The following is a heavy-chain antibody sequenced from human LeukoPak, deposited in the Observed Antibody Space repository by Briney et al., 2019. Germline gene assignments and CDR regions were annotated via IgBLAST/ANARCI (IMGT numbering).Heavy chain of an antibody. J-gene: IGHJ4*02. CDR1: GGTFSSYA. CDR3: ASAATWFFDY. D-gene: IGHD1-26*01. Sequence: GASVKVSCKASGGTFSSYAISWVRQAPGQGLEWMGGIIPIFGTANYAQKFQGRVTITADKSTSTAYMELSSLRSEDTAVYYCASAATWFFDYWGQGTLVTVSS. V-gene: IGHV1-69*06. CDR2: IIPIFGTA.